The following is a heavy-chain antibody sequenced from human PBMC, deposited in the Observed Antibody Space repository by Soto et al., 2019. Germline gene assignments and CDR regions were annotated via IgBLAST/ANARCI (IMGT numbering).Heavy chain of an antibody. CDR1: GFTFSDYY. CDR3: ARGYTVHDAFDV. CDR2: ISSSNSYT. Sequence: QVQLVESGGGLVKPGGSLRLSCAASGFTFSDYYMSWIRQARGKGLEWVSYISSSNSYTDYADSLKARFTISRDNAKNSLYLQMNSLRAEDTAVYYCARGYTVHDAFDVWGQGTMVTVSS. J-gene: IGHJ3*01. V-gene: IGHV3-11*05. D-gene: IGHD5-18*01.